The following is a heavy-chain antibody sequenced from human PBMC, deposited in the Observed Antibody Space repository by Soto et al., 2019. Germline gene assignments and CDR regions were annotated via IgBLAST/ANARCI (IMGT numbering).Heavy chain of an antibody. V-gene: IGHV1-3*01. Sequence: QVQLVQSGAEVKKPGASVKVSCKASGYTFTSYAVHWVRQAPGQRLEWMGWINAGNGNTKYSQKFQGRVTITRDTSAGTAYMELSSLRSEDTAVYYCARDPYSGSYGTWDYWGQGTLVTVSS. J-gene: IGHJ4*02. CDR2: INAGNGNT. D-gene: IGHD1-26*01. CDR3: ARDPYSGSYGTWDY. CDR1: GYTFTSYA.